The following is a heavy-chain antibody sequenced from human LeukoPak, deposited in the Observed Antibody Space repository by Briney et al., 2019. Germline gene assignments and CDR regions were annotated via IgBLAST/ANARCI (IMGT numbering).Heavy chain of an antibody. V-gene: IGHV4-59*08. J-gene: IGHJ3*01. CDR3: ARHCPPTVTVWGGAFDV. CDR2: IYHSGST. Sequence: RPSETLSLTCTVSGDSIRSYYWSWIRQPPGKGVEWIGHIYHSGSTKYNPSPESRVTISVDTSKNQFSLKLTSLTSADTAVYCRARHCPPTVTVWGGAFDVWGQGTAVTVSS. D-gene: IGHD4-17*01. CDR1: GDSIRSYY.